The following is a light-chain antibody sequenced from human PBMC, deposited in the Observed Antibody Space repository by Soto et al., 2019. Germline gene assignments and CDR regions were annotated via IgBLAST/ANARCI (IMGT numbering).Light chain of an antibody. CDR3: QQYDNWPWT. J-gene: IGKJ1*01. Sequence: DTQMTQSPSTLSASVGDRVTINCRASQSIRRWLAWYQQRPGKALKVLIYDASSLESGVPSRFSGSGSGTEFTLTISSLQPDDFATYYCQQYDNWPWTFGQGTKVESK. CDR2: DAS. CDR1: QSIRRW. V-gene: IGKV1-5*01.